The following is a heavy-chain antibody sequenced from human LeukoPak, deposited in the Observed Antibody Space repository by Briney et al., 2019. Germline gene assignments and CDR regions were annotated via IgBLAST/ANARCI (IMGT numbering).Heavy chain of an antibody. Sequence: GGSLRLYCAASGFTLSTYWMSWVRQAPGKGLEWVANIKQDGSEKYYVDSVKGRFTISRDNAKNSLYLQMNSLRAEDTAVYYCAREEGTYGGFDYWGQGTLVTVSS. D-gene: IGHD4-17*01. J-gene: IGHJ4*02. CDR3: AREEGTYGGFDY. V-gene: IGHV3-7*01. CDR2: IKQDGSEK. CDR1: GFTLSTYW.